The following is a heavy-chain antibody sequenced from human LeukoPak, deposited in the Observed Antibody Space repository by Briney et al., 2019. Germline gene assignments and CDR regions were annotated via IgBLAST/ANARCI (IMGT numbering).Heavy chain of an antibody. CDR1: GFTFSSYW. V-gene: IGHV3-74*01. Sequence: PGGSLRLSFAASGFTFSSYWMHWVRQAPGKGLVWVSRINSDGSSTSYADSVKGRFTISRDNAKNTLYLQMNSLRAEDTAVYYCARSAGTTFDYWAREPWSPSPQ. D-gene: IGHD1-7*01. J-gene: IGHJ4*02. CDR3: ARSAGTTFDY. CDR2: INSDGSST.